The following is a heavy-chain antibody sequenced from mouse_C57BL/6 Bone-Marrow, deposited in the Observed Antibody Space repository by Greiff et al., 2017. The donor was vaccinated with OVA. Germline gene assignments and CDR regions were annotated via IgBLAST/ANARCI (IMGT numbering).Heavy chain of an antibody. D-gene: IGHD2-5*01. Sequence: VQLVESGAELVRPGTSVKVSCEASGYAFTNYLIGWVKQRPGQGLEWVGVINPGSGGTNYNEELKGKATLTADKSSRTAYMQLSSLTSEVSAVYFCARNYSNYPFAYWGQGTLVTVSA. CDR3: ARNYSNYPFAY. CDR2: INPGSGGT. V-gene: IGHV1-54*01. CDR1: GYAFTNYL. J-gene: IGHJ3*01.